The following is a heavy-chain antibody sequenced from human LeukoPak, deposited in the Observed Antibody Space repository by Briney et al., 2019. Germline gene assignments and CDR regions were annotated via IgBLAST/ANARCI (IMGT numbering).Heavy chain of an antibody. Sequence: TSETLSLTCTVSGGSISSSNYYWGWIRQPPGEGLEWIGSIYYGGSTYYKPSLKSRLTISVDTSKSQFSLKLSSVTAADTAVYYCARGQVVLKNLFGYWGQGTLVTVSA. D-gene: IGHD6-6*01. CDR2: IYYGGST. J-gene: IGHJ4*02. V-gene: IGHV4-39*01. CDR3: ARGQVVLKNLFGY. CDR1: GGSISSSNYY.